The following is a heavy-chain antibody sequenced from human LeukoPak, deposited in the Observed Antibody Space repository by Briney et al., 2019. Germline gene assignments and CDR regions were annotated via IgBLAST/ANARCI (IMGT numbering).Heavy chain of an antibody. V-gene: IGHV3-33*01. CDR3: ARGRDGYIRPGIDY. D-gene: IGHD5-24*01. CDR1: GFMFISYV. Sequence: PGGSLRLSRAVSGFMFISYVAHWGRQAPGKGLEWLAVIWHDGNTKYYGDSVKGRFTISKDNSKSSLYLQMSSLRVEDTAVFYCARGRDGYIRPGIDYWGQGTLVTVSS. J-gene: IGHJ4*02. CDR2: IWHDGNTK.